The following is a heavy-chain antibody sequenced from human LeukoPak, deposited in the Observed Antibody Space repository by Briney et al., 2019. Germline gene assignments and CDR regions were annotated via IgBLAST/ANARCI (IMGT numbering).Heavy chain of an antibody. CDR2: ISHSGST. V-gene: IGHV4-34*01. CDR1: GGSFSGYY. Sequence: PSETLSLTCAVYGGSFSGYYWSWIRQPPGKGLEWIGEISHSGSTNYNPYLKSRVTISVDTSKNQFSLKLSSVTAADTAVYYCARDPITTETTFDYWGQGTQFTVSS. D-gene: IGHD4-17*01. CDR3: ARDPITTETTFDY. J-gene: IGHJ4*02.